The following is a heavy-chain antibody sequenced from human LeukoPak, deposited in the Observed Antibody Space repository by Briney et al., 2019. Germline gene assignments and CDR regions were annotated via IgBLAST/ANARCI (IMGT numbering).Heavy chain of an antibody. CDR3: ARVTDLGMDV. CDR2: IYTGGNT. J-gene: IGHJ6*04. D-gene: IGHD7-27*01. CDR1: GFSVSSNY. V-gene: IGHV3-53*05. Sequence: GSLRLSCAASGFSVSSNYMSWVRQAPGKGLEWVSVIYTGGNTYYTDSVKGRFTISRDDSKNMVYLQMNSLSAEDTAVYYCARVTDLGMDVWGKGTTVTVSS.